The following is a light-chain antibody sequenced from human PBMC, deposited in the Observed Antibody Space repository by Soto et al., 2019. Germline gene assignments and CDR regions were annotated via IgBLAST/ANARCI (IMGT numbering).Light chain of an antibody. CDR1: QSVSSY. CDR3: QQRSNWPPYT. V-gene: IGKV3-11*01. J-gene: IGKJ2*01. Sequence: EIVLTQSPATLSLSPGERATLSRRASQSVSSYLAWYQQKPGQAPRLLIYDASNRATGIPARFSGSGSGTDFTLTISCLEPEDFAVYYCQQRSNWPPYTFGQGTKLEIK. CDR2: DAS.